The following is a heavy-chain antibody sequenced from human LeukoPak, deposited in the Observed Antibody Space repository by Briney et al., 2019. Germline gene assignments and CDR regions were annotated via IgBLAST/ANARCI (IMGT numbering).Heavy chain of an antibody. CDR3: ARGELVGLGATSAGWFDP. CDR2: LNPNRGRT. D-gene: IGHD1-26*01. J-gene: IGHJ5*02. CDR1: TXYX. V-gene: IGHV1-2*02. Sequence: TXYXXXXXRQAPGQGLXXMGXLNPNRGRTNSSQNFHGRVTMTRDTSISTAYMELSRLTSDDTAVYYCARGELVGLGATSAGWFDPWGQGTLVTVSS.